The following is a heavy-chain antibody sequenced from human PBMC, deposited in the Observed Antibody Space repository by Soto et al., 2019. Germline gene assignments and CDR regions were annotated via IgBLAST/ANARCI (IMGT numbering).Heavy chain of an antibody. CDR1: GGSISSGGYY. J-gene: IGHJ4*02. V-gene: IGHV4-31*03. Sequence: SETLSLTCTVSGGSISSGGYYWSWIRQHPGTGLEWIGHISYSGSTYYNPSLKSRVTISVDTSKNQFSLKLTSVTAADTAVYYCARDKITGRFDYWGQGTLVTVSS. CDR3: ARDKITGRFDY. CDR2: ISYSGST. D-gene: IGHD2-8*02.